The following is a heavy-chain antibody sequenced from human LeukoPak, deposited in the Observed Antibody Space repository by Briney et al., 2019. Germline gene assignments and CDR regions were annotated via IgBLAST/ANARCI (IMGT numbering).Heavy chain of an antibody. D-gene: IGHD1-26*01. CDR2: IWYDGSNK. V-gene: IGHV3-30*02. Sequence: GGSLRLSCAASGFTFSSYGMHWVRQAPGKGLEWVAVIWYDGSNKYYADSVKGRFTISRDNSKNTLYLQMNSLRDEDTAVYYCAKDPYSGSFEYFQHWGQGTLVTVSS. CDR3: AKDPYSGSFEYFQH. J-gene: IGHJ1*01. CDR1: GFTFSSYG.